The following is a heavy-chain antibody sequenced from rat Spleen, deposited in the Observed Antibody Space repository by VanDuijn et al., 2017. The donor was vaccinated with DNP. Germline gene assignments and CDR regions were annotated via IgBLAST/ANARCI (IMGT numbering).Heavy chain of an antibody. J-gene: IGHJ2*01. CDR3: TANYFDY. CDR2: ISFDGDST. CDR1: GFTFSDYN. V-gene: IGHV5-7*01. Sequence: EVQLVESGGGLVQPGRSLKLSCVASGFTFSDYNMVWVRQAPQKGLKWVATISFDGDSTYYRDSVKGRFTISRDNAKSTLYLQMDSLRSEDTATYYCTANYFDYWGQGVMVTVSS.